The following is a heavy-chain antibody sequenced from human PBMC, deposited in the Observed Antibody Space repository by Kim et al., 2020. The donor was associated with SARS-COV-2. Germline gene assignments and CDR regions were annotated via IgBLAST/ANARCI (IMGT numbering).Heavy chain of an antibody. CDR3: AIGVVIPYYFDY. CDR2: IIPILGIA. CDR1: GGTFSSYA. Sequence: SVKVSCKASGGTFSSYAISWVRQAPGQGLEWMGRIIPILGIANYAQKFQGRVTITADKSTSTAYMELSSLRSEDTAVYYCAIGVVIPYYFDYWGQGTLVTVSS. J-gene: IGHJ4*02. D-gene: IGHD3-3*01. V-gene: IGHV1-69*04.